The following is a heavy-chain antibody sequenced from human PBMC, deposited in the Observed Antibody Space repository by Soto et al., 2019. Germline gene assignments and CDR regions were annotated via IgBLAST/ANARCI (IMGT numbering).Heavy chain of an antibody. J-gene: IGHJ4*02. CDR3: ARDFPPGGGSPVSTRGGFDY. Sequence: ASVKVSCKASGYTFTSYYMHWVRQAPGQGLEWMGIINPSGGSTSYAQKFQGRVTMTRDTSTSTVYMELSSLRSEDTAVYYCARDFPPGGGSPVSTRGGFDYWGQGTLVTVSS. CDR1: GYTFTSYY. D-gene: IGHD2-8*02. V-gene: IGHV1-46*01. CDR2: INPSGGST.